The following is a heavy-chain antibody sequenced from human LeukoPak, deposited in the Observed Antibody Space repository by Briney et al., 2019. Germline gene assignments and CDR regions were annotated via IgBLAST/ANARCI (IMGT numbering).Heavy chain of an antibody. D-gene: IGHD6-19*01. J-gene: IGHJ6*02. Sequence: SVKVSCKASGGTFSSYAISWVRQAPGQGLEWMGGIIPIFGTANYAQKFQGRVTITADESTSTAYMELSSLRSEDTAVYYCARDVGLCVAVAGTCGGYYYYGMDVWGQGTTVTVSS. CDR2: IIPIFGTA. CDR3: ARDVGLCVAVAGTCGGYYYYGMDV. V-gene: IGHV1-69*13. CDR1: GGTFSSYA.